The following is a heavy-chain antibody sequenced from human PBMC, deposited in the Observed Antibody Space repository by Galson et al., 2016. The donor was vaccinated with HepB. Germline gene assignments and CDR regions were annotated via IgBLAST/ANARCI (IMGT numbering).Heavy chain of an antibody. J-gene: IGHJ4*02. V-gene: IGHV3-30*18. CDR3: AKDTVVQAEWYYFDY. CDR1: GFTFSNYG. D-gene: IGHD3-22*01. Sequence: SLRLSCAASGFTFSNYGMHWVRQAPGKGLEWVAVISYDGRNKYYADSVKGRFTISRDNSKNTLYLQMNSLRAEDTAVYYCAKDTVVQAEWYYFDYWGQGTLVTVSS. CDR2: ISYDGRNK.